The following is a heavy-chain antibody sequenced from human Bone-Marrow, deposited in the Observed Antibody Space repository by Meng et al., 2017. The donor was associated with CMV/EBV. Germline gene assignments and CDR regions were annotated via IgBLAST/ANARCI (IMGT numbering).Heavy chain of an antibody. D-gene: IGHD5-12*01. CDR2: IRYDGSHK. CDR3: ARDNEEWLRGGFFDY. CDR1: GFTFSSYG. V-gene: IGHV3-30*02. J-gene: IGHJ4*02. Sequence: GESLKISCAASGFTFSSYGMHWARQAPGEGLEWVAFIRYDGSHKYYADSVKGRFSISRDNSKNTLYLQMNSLRAEDTAVYYCARDNEEWLRGGFFDYWGQGTLVTVSS.